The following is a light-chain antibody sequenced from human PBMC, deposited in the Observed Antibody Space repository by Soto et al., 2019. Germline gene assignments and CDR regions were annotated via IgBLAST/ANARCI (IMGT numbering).Light chain of an antibody. CDR3: SSSAGSNGVV. V-gene: IGLV2-8*01. CDR1: SSDVGGYNY. Sequence: QSSLTQPPSASGSPGQSVTISCTGTSSDVGGYNYVSWYQQHPGKAPKLMIYDVNKRPPGVPDRFSGSKSGNTASLTVSGLQAEDEADYYCSSSAGSNGVVFGGGTKLTVL. CDR2: DVN. J-gene: IGLJ2*01.